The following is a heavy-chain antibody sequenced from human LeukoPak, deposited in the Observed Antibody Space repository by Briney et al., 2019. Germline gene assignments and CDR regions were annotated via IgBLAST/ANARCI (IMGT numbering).Heavy chain of an antibody. D-gene: IGHD3-10*01. CDR2: IYTSGST. V-gene: IGHV4-4*07. CDR1: GGSISSYY. J-gene: IGHJ6*03. Sequence: PSETLSLTCTVSGGSISSYYWSWIRQPAGKGLEWIGRIYTSGSTSYNPSLKSRVTISVDKSKNQFSLKLSSVTAADTAVYYCARDPGYGSGRYAGIYYYMDVWGKGTTVTVSS. CDR3: ARDPGYGSGRYAGIYYYMDV.